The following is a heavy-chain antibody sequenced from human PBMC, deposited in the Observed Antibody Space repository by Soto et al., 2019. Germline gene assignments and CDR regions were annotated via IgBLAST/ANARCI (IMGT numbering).Heavy chain of an antibody. CDR2: INHSGST. CDR1: GGSFSGYY. CDR3: ASVRIAAAGTNDY. V-gene: IGHV4-34*01. J-gene: IGHJ4*02. Sequence: SETLSLTCAVYGGSFSGYYWSWIRQPPGKGLEWIGEINHSGSTNYNPSLKSRVTISVDTSKNQFSLKLSSVTAADKAVYYCASVRIAAAGTNDYWGQRPLVTLSS. D-gene: IGHD6-13*01.